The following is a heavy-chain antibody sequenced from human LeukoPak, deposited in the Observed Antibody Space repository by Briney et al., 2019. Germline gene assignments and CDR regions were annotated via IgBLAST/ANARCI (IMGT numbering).Heavy chain of an antibody. CDR2: INPNSGGT. J-gene: IGHJ3*02. CDR3: AGGSSSLWAFDI. D-gene: IGHD6-13*01. CDR1: GFTFTGYY. Sequence: ASVKVSRKASGFTFTGYYMHWVRQAPGQGLEWMAWINPNSGGTNYAQKFQGRVTMTRDTSISTAYMEVSRLRSDDTAVYYCAGGSSSLWAFDIWGQGTMVTVSS. V-gene: IGHV1-2*02.